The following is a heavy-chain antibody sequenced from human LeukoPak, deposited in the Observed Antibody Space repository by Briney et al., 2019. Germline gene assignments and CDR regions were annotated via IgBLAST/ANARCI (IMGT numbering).Heavy chain of an antibody. D-gene: IGHD4-11*01. Sequence: SETLSLTCTVSGGSISSYYWSWIRQPPGKGLEWIGYIYYSGSTNYNPSLKSRVTISVDTSKNQFSLKLSSVTAADTAVYYCARGGLAVTISGTYYYYYYMDVWGKGTTVTVSS. CDR1: GGSISSYY. CDR3: ARGGLAVTISGTYYYYYYMDV. V-gene: IGHV4-59*01. J-gene: IGHJ6*03. CDR2: IYYSGST.